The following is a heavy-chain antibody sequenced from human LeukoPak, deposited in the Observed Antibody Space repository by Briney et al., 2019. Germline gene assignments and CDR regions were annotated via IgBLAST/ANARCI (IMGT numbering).Heavy chain of an antibody. CDR3: VTSTGYSSTWGAFDI. CDR1: GFIFTAFY. V-gene: IGHV1-2*02. D-gene: IGHD2-15*01. CDR2: IYLNSGYT. J-gene: IGHJ3*02. Sequence: ASVKVSCKTSGFIFTAFYLHWVRQAPGQGLEWMAWIYLNSGYTNYAQKFQGRVIMTRDTSTNTAYMEVPNLTSDDTAMYFCVTSTGYSSTWGAFDIWGQGTMITVSS.